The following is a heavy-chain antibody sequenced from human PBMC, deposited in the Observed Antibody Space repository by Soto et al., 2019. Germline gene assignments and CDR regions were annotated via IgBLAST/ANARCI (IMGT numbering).Heavy chain of an antibody. Sequence: SETLSLTCTVSGGSISSYYWSWIRQPPGKGLEWIGYIYYSGSTNYNPSLKSRVTISVDTSKNQFSLKLSSVTAADTAVYYCARDIRSGSSDYYYGMDVWGQGTTVTVSS. V-gene: IGHV4-59*01. D-gene: IGHD2-15*01. J-gene: IGHJ6*02. CDR1: GGSISSYY. CDR3: ARDIRSGSSDYYYGMDV. CDR2: IYYSGST.